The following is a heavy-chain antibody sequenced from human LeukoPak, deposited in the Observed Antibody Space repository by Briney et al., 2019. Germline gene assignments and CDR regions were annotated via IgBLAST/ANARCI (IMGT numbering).Heavy chain of an antibody. CDR1: GYTLTELS. CDR3: ATDTYYYDSSGYSPLDY. CDR2: FDPEDGET. D-gene: IGHD3-22*01. J-gene: IGHJ4*02. V-gene: IGHV1-24*01. Sequence: ASVKVSCKVSGYTLTELSMHWVRQAPGKGLEWMGGFDPEDGETIYAQKFQGRVTMTEDTSTDTACMELSSLRSEDTAVYYCATDTYYYDSSGYSPLDYWGQGTLVTVSS.